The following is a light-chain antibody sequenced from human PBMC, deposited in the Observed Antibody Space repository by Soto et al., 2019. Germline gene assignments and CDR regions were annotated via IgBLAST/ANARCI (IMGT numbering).Light chain of an antibody. V-gene: IGLV2-14*01. CDR1: TNDIGNGYDS. CDR2: KVS. CDR3: TSSTSDSLYV. Sequence: QSVLTQPASVSGSPGQSITISCTGTTNDIGNGYDSVSWYQQHPGKPPRLIINKVSNRPSGVSNRFSGSKSGNTASLTISGLLAEDEADYFCTSSTSDSLYVFGTGTKVTVL. J-gene: IGLJ1*01.